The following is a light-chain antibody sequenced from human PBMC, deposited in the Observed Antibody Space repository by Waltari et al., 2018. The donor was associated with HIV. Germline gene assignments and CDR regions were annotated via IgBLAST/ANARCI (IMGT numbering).Light chain of an antibody. CDR3: GSFSTISTLI. J-gene: IGLJ2*01. V-gene: IGLV2-14*01. CDR2: EVS. CDR1: TSDIGDYNY. Sequence: QSALTQPASVSASPGQSIPISCTGSTSDIGDYNYFSWYQQGPGKAPKLIIYEVSNRPSGVSNRFSGSKSGNTASLTISGLQPEDEADYFCGSFSTISTLIFGGGTKVTVL.